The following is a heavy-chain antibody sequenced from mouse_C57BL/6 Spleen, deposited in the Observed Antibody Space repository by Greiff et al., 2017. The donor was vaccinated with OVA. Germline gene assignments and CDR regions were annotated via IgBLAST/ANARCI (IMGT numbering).Heavy chain of an antibody. J-gene: IGHJ4*01. CDR2: IYPGDGDT. V-gene: IGHV1-82*01. CDR3: AGLITTRDYAMDY. CDR1: GYAFSSSW. Sequence: VQLQQSGPELVKPGASVKISCKASGYAFSSSWMNWVKQRPGKGLEWIGRIYPGDGDTNYNGKFKGKATLTADKSSSTAYMQLSSLTSEDSAVYFCAGLITTRDYAMDYWGQGTSVTVSS. D-gene: IGHD1-1*01.